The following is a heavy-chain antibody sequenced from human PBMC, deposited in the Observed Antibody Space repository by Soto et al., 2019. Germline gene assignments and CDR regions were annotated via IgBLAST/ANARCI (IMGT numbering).Heavy chain of an antibody. CDR3: AKVATSGVVIEYFDY. J-gene: IGHJ4*02. V-gene: IGHV3-23*01. D-gene: IGHD3-3*01. CDR1: GFTFVNYG. CDR2: ISSSSRGT. Sequence: VQLLESGGGLVQPGGSLRLSCGTSGFTFVNYGMGWVRQAPGKGRYWVSGISSSSRGTYYADSVRGRFTICRENSKNTLYLQMDTRRADDTAVYYCAKVATSGVVIEYFDYWGQGSLVTVSS.